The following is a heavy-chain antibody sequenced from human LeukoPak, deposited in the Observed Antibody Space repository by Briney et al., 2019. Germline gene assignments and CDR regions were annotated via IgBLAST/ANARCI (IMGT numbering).Heavy chain of an antibody. D-gene: IGHD3-22*01. Sequence: SEILSLTCTIFGDSVSRSDSYWDWIRQPPGKGLEWIGTIYCSGRTYYSPPLKSRVTLSVDMSNNQFSLTLSSVTAADTALYFCARRRYYDSSGYLEWGQGTLVTVSS. J-gene: IGHJ1*01. CDR2: IYCSGRT. CDR3: ARRRYYDSSGYLE. V-gene: IGHV4-39*01. CDR1: GDSVSRSDSY.